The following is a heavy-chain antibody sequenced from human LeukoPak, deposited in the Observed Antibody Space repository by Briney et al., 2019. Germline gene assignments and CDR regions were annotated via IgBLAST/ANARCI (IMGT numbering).Heavy chain of an antibody. D-gene: IGHD3-22*01. Sequence: GGSLRLSCAASGFTFSDYSMMWIRQAPGKGLEWVSYISSSDGTIYYADSVKGRFTISRDNARNSLFLQMNSLRAEDTADYYCERGGGNDASGPFDCWGQGTVVTVSS. V-gene: IGHV3-11*04. CDR2: ISSSDGTI. CDR1: GFTFSDYS. J-gene: IGHJ4*02. CDR3: ERGGGNDASGPFDC.